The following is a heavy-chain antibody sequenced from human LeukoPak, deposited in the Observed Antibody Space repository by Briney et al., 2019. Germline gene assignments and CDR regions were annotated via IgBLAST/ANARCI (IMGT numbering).Heavy chain of an antibody. Sequence: PSETLSLTCAFYVGSFTGYYWSWIRQSPRKGLEWIGEIKHSVQIDHNTSLQSRVTISVDTSRNQFSMHLNSVTDAATAVYYCTRGGYGPGSHYRFWGQGTLVTVSS. J-gene: IGHJ4*02. V-gene: IGHV4-34*01. CDR2: IKHSVQI. D-gene: IGHD3-10*01. CDR3: TRGGYGPGSHYRF. CDR1: VGSFTGYY.